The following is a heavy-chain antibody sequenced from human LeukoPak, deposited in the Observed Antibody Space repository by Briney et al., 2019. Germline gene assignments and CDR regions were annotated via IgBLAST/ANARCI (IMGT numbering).Heavy chain of an antibody. Sequence: GGSLRLSCAASGFTFSSYAMHWVRQAPGKGLEWVAVISYDGSNKYYADSVKGRFTISRDNSKNTLYLQMNSLRAEDTAVYYCARDTGTIFEGPLFYWGQGTLVTVSS. V-gene: IGHV3-30-3*01. J-gene: IGHJ4*02. CDR2: ISYDGSNK. CDR3: ARDTGTIFEGPLFY. D-gene: IGHD3-3*01. CDR1: GFTFSSYA.